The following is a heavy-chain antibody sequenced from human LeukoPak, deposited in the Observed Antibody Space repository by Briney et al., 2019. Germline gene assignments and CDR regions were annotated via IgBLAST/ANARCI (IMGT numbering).Heavy chain of an antibody. CDR1: GFTFSSYS. J-gene: IGHJ2*01. CDR2: ISSSSSTI. D-gene: IGHD3-10*01. V-gene: IGHV3-48*01. CDR3: ARDHYYGSGSYYNPYWYFDL. Sequence: GGSLRLSCAASGFTFSSYSMNWVRQAPGKGLEWVSYISSSSSTIYYADSVKGRFTISRDNAKNSLYLQMNSLRAEDTAVYYCARDHYYGSGSYYNPYWYFDLWGRGTLVTVSS.